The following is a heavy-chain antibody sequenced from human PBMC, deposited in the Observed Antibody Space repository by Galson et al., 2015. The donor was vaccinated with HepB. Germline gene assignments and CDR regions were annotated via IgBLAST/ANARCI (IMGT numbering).Heavy chain of an antibody. V-gene: IGHV1-69*13. CDR3: ARSSYYDSSLYYYYYMDV. J-gene: IGHJ6*03. D-gene: IGHD3-22*01. Sequence: SVKVSCKASGGTFSSYAISWVRQAPGQGLEWVGGIIPIFGTANYAQKFQGRVTITADESTSTAYMELSSLRSEDTAVYYCARSSYYDSSLYYYYYMDVWGKGTTVTVSS. CDR1: GGTFSSYA. CDR2: IIPIFGTA.